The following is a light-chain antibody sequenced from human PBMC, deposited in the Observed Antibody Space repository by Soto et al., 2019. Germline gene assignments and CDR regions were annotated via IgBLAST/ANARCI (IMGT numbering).Light chain of an antibody. CDR3: QQRTNWPLT. Sequence: EIVLTQSPATLSLSPGERATLSCRASQSVRRYLAWYQQKPGQAPRLLIYDASNRATGIPARFSGSGSGTDFTLTISSLEPEDFAVYHCQQRTNWPLTFGGGTKVVI. CDR1: QSVRRY. CDR2: DAS. V-gene: IGKV3-11*01. J-gene: IGKJ4*01.